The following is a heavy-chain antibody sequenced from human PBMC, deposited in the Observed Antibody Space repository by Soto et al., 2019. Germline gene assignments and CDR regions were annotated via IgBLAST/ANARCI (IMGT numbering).Heavy chain of an antibody. D-gene: IGHD1-26*01. CDR2: INAGNGNT. J-gene: IGHJ4*02. CDR3: ARGGDGALIVD. Sequence: QVQLVQSGAEVKKPGASVKVSCKASGYTFTSYAIHWVPQAPGQRLEWMAWINAGNGNTRYSRKFQDRVTLTRDTSASTAYMDLSSLTSEDTALYYCARGGDGALIVDWGQGTLVTVSS. V-gene: IGHV1-3*01. CDR1: GYTFTSYA.